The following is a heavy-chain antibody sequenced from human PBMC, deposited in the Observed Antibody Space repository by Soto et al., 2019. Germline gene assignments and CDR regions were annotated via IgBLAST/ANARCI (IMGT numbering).Heavy chain of an antibody. CDR1: GRSISSVDYY. V-gene: IGHV4-31*03. CDR2: IYYSGRT. Sequence: ASETLSLTCTVSGRSISSVDYYWSWIRQRPGKGLEWIGYIYYSGRTYYNSSLKSRVTISVDTSKNQFSLRLSSVTAADTAVYYCASSYYDSSPYYYYGMDVWGRGTTVTVSS. CDR3: ASSYYDSSPYYYYGMDV. D-gene: IGHD3-22*01. J-gene: IGHJ6*02.